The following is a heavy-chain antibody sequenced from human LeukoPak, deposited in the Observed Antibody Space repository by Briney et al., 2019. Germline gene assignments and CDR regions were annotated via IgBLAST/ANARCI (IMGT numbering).Heavy chain of an antibody. J-gene: IGHJ4*01. Sequence: GGSLRLSCAASGFTFSSYAMSWVRQAPGKGLEWVSALSGSGGSTYYAASVKGRFTISRDNSKNTLYLQMNSLRAADTAGSYCAKRQIVLRVYATAGTWDYCGQGSLATVSS. CDR1: GFTFSSYA. D-gene: IGHD2-8*01. CDR3: AKRQIVLRVYATAGTWDY. CDR2: LSGSGGST. V-gene: IGHV3-23*01.